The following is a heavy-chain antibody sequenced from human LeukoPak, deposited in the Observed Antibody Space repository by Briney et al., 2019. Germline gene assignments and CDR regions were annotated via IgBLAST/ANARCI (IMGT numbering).Heavy chain of an antibody. CDR2: VYIDGNT. D-gene: IGHD6-19*01. V-gene: IGHV4-4*07. J-gene: IGHJ4*02. Sequence: PSETLSLTCTVSGGSISNYYWSRMRQPAGKALEWIGRVYIDGNTNHNPTLKSRVTMSVDTSQSQFSLNLRSVTAADTAVYYCARTPYSSPGWHFDYWGQGILVTVS. CDR1: GGSISNYY. CDR3: ARTPYSSPGWHFDY.